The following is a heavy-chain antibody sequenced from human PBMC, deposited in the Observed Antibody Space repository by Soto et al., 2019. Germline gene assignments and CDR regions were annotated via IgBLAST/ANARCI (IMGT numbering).Heavy chain of an antibody. J-gene: IGHJ4*02. CDR1: GFTFSSYG. CDR2: ISYDGSNK. D-gene: IGHD2-2*01. Sequence: QVQLVESGGGVVQPGRSLRLSCAASGFTFSSYGMHWVRQAPGKGLEWVAVISYDGSNKYYADSVKGRFTISRDNSKNTLYLQMNSLRAEDTAVYYCASLVPAAISLTDFDYWGQGTLVTVSS. CDR3: ASLVPAAISLTDFDY. V-gene: IGHV3-30*03.